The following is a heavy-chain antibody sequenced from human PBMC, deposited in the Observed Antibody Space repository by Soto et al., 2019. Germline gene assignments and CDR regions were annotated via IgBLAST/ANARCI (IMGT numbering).Heavy chain of an antibody. CDR1: EFTFSNYA. CDR3: AKSGEFGRYFYYMDV. V-gene: IGHV3-23*01. D-gene: IGHD4-17*01. J-gene: IGHJ6*03. Sequence: EVQLLESGGGLVQPGGSLRLSCAASEFTFSNYAMNWVRQAPGKGLEWVSTISGSGDSTYYADSVKGRFTISRDNSKNTLYLLMDSLRAEDTAVYYCAKSGEFGRYFYYMDVWGKRTTVTVSS. CDR2: ISGSGDST.